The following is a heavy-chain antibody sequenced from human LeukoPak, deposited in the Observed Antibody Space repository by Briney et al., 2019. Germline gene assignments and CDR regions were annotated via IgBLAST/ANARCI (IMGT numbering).Heavy chain of an antibody. D-gene: IGHD6-19*01. CDR3: AKTPYSSGRNNWFDP. CDR1: GLTFSSYA. CDR2: ISGSGGST. Sequence: GESLRLSCAASGLTFSSYAMSWVRQAPGKGLEWVSAISGSGGSTYYADSVKGRFTISRDNSKNTLYLQMNSLRAEDTAVYYCAKTPYSSGRNNWFDPWGQGTLVTVSS. V-gene: IGHV3-23*01. J-gene: IGHJ5*02.